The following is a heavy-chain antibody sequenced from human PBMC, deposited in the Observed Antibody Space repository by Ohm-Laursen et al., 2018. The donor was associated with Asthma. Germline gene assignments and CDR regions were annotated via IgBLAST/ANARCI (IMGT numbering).Heavy chain of an antibody. Sequence: ASVKVSCKASGYTFTGYYIHWVRQAPGQGLEWMGRINPNSGGTNYAQKFQGRVTMTRDTSISTAYMELGRLRSDDTAVYYCARDDPRIAAAGTRWFDPWGQGTLVTVSS. CDR2: INPNSGGT. CDR3: ARDDPRIAAAGTRWFDP. D-gene: IGHD6-13*01. CDR1: GYTFTGYY. V-gene: IGHV1-2*06. J-gene: IGHJ5*02.